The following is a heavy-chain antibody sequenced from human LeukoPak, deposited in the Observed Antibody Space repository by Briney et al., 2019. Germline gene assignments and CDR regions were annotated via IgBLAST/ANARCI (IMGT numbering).Heavy chain of an antibody. CDR1: GGSISSGSYY. V-gene: IGHV4-61*02. Sequence: PSETLSLTCTVSGGSISSGSYYWSWIRQPAGKGLEWIGRIYTSGSTNYNPSLKSRVTISVDTSKNQFSLKLSYVTAADTAVYYCAGMVTSPYYYMDVWGKGTTVTVSS. J-gene: IGHJ6*03. D-gene: IGHD5-18*01. CDR3: AGMVTSPYYYMDV. CDR2: IYTSGST.